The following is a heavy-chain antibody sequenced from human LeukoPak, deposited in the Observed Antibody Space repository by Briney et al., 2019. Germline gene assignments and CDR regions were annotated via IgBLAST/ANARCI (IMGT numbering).Heavy chain of an antibody. D-gene: IGHD4-23*01. CDR2: IYYSGST. V-gene: IGHV4-59*08. J-gene: IGHJ3*02. CDR1: GGSISSYY. Sequence: SETLSLTCTVSGGSISSYYWSWIRQPPGKGLEWIGYIYYSGSTYYNPSLKSRVTISVDTSKNQFSLKLSSVTAADTAVYYCARHTVVTPEDAFDTWGQGTMVTVSS. CDR3: ARHTVVTPEDAFDT.